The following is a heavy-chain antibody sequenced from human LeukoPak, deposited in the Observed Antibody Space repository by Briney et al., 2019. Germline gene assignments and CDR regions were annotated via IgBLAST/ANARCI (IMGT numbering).Heavy chain of an antibody. CDR2: LYRDGTA. J-gene: IGHJ4*02. V-gene: IGHV3-53*01. CDR3: ARVRYRSGWRYPFDY. CDR1: GFTVSTTY. Sequence: GGSLRLSCAASGFTVSTTYMSWVRQAPGKGLEWVSILYRDGTAYYGDSVKGRFTISRDNSKNTVYLQMDSLKVEDTAIYYCARVRYRSGWRYPFDYWGQGALVTVSS. D-gene: IGHD6-19*01.